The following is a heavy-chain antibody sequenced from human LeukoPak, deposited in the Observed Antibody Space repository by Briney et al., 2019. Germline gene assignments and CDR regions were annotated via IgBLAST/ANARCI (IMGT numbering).Heavy chain of an antibody. J-gene: IGHJ4*02. CDR3: YYYDSSGYSDFDY. CDR1: GFTFSSYA. V-gene: IGHV3-23*01. D-gene: IGHD3-22*01. Sequence: GGSLRLSCAASGFTFSSYAMSWVRQAPGEGLEWVSAISSSGGSTYYADSVKGRFTISRDNSKNTLYLQMNSLRAEDTAVYYPYYYDSSGYSDFDYWGQGTLVTVSS. CDR2: ISSSGGST.